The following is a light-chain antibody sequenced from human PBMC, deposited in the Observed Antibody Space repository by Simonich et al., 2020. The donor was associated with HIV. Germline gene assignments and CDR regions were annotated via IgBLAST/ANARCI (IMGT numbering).Light chain of an antibody. CDR2: DAS. CDR1: QGISSA. V-gene: IGKV1-13*02. CDR3: QQSYSNFRT. Sequence: AIQLTQSPSSLSASVGDRVTITCRASQGISSALAWYQQKPGKAPKLLIYDASSLESGVPSRFSGSGSGTDFTLTISSLQPEDFATYYCQQSYSNFRTFGQGTKVEIK. J-gene: IGKJ1*01.